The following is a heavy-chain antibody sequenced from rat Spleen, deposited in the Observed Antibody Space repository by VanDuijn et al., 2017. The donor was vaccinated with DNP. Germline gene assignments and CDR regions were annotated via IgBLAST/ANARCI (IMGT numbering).Heavy chain of an antibody. D-gene: IGHD1-2*01. CDR2: ISPSGGST. V-gene: IGHV5-19*01. Sequence: EVQLVESGGGLVQPGRSLKLSCAASGFTFSKYDMAWVRQAPTKGLEWVASISPSGGSTYYRDSVKGRFTISRDNAKSTLYLQMDSLRSEDTATYNCARAGTIVGIWPFFDYWGQGVMVTVSS. CDR3: ARAGTIVGIWPFFDY. J-gene: IGHJ2*01. CDR1: GFTFSKYD.